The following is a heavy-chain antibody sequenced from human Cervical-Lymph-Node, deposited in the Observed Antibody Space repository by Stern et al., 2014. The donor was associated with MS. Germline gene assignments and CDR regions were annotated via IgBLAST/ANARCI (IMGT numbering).Heavy chain of an antibody. J-gene: IGHJ4*02. Sequence: VQLVESGGGVVQPGRSLRLSCSAFGFNFTVFGMHWVRQAPGKGLEWVAVIWHDGSNQYYGDSVRGRFTVSRDNSKNTLYLQMNSLRAEDTAVYYCTRGRSGTWPFDYWGQGALVTVSS. CDR3: TRGRSGTWPFDY. CDR1: GFNFTVFG. CDR2: IWHDGSNQ. V-gene: IGHV3-33*01. D-gene: IGHD1-26*01.